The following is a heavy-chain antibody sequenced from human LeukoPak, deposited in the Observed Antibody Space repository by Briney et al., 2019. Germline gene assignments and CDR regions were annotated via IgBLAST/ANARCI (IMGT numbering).Heavy chain of an antibody. V-gene: IGHV3-30*04. Sequence: GRSLRLSCAASGFTFSIYAMHWVRQAPGKGLEWVAVISYDGSNKYYADSVKGRFTISRDNSKNTLYLQMNNLRAEDTAVYYCATSSPYCSSTSCYGRYWGQGTLVTVSS. J-gene: IGHJ4*02. CDR2: ISYDGSNK. CDR1: GFTFSIYA. D-gene: IGHD2-2*01. CDR3: ATSSPYCSSTSCYGRY.